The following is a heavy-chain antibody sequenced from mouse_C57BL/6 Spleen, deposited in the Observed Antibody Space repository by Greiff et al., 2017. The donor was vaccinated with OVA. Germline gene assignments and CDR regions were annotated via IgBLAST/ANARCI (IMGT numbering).Heavy chain of an antibody. CDR1: GYSFTDYN. V-gene: IGHV1-39*01. D-gene: IGHD2-5*01. CDR3: ARSYDSNIYAMDY. CDR2: INPNYGTT. J-gene: IGHJ4*01. Sequence: EVKLMESGPELVKPGASVKISCKASGYSFTDYNMNWVKQSNGKSLEWIGVINPNYGTTSYNQKFKGKATLTVDQSSSTAYMQLNSLTSEDSAVYYCARSYDSNIYAMDYWGQGTSVTVSS.